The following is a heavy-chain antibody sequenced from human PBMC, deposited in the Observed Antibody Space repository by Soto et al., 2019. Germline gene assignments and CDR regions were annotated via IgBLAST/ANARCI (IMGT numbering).Heavy chain of an antibody. Sequence: QVQLVESGGGVVQPGRSLRLSCAASGFTFSSYGMHWVRQAPGKGLEWVAIISYDGSNKYYADSVKGRFTISRDNSKNTLYLQRTTLIVEDTAVYYWAKVRPDYYYLSGPFDYWGQGPLVTVPP. V-gene: IGHV3-30*18. CDR3: AKVRPDYYYLSGPFDY. CDR1: GFTFSSYG. D-gene: IGHD3-10*01. CDR2: ISYDGSNK. J-gene: IGHJ4*02.